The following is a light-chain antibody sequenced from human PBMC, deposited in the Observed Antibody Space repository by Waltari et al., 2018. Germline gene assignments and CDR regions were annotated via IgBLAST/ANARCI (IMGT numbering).Light chain of an antibody. CDR2: GAS. CDR3: QQYKSYKT. CDR1: QSISTS. V-gene: IGKV1-5*03. Sequence: DIXXXXSPXTLSASVXXPXITSCRASQSISTSLACYQQKPGKAPDVLIYGASNLESGVPSRFSGSGSGTEFTLTISSLQPDDFATYYCQQYKSYKTFGQGTRVEIK. J-gene: IGKJ1*01.